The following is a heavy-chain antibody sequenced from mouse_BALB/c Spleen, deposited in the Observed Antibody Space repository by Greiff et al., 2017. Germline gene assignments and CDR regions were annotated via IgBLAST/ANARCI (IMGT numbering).Heavy chain of an antibody. CDR1: GFSLTSYG. V-gene: IGHV2-2*02. CDR2: IWSGGST. J-gene: IGHJ4*01. D-gene: IGHD2-1*01. Sequence: VKVVESGPGLVQPSQSLSITCTVSGFSLTSYGVHWVRQSPGKGLEWLGVIWSGGSTDYNAAFISRLSISQDNSKSQVFFKMNSLQANDTAIYYCARDGNSNAMDYWGQGTSVTVSS. CDR3: ARDGNSNAMDY.